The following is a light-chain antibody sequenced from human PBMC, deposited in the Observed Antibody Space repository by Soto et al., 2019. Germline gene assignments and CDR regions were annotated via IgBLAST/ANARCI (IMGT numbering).Light chain of an antibody. CDR1: QDIINY. Sequence: DIQMTQSPSSLSASVGDRVTITCQASQDIINYLNWYHPKPWKAPKLLIYDVPNLEAGVPSRFSGGGSGTDFTFTISSLQHEDIGTYYSHQYYDLPLTFGQGTRLGIK. V-gene: IGKV1-33*01. J-gene: IGKJ5*01. CDR2: DVP. CDR3: HQYYDLPLT.